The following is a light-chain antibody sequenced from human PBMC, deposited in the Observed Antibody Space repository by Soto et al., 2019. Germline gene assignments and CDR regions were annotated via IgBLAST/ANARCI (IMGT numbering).Light chain of an antibody. CDR2: EGS. J-gene: IGLJ1*01. V-gene: IGLV2-23*01. CDR1: SSDVGSYNL. CDR3: CSYAGSRV. Sequence: QSVLTQPASVSGSPGQSITISCTGTSSDVGSYNLVSWYQQHPGKAPKLMIYEGSKRPSGVSNRFSGSKSGNTASLTISVLQAEDEADYYCCSYAGSRVFGTGTKVTVL.